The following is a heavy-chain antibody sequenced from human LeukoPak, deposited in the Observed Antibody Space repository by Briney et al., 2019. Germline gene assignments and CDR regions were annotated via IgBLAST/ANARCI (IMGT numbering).Heavy chain of an antibody. J-gene: IGHJ5*02. D-gene: IGHD1-26*01. CDR3: AREDDSGNWFDP. CDR1: GGSLSSGGYS. CDR2: IYHSGNT. V-gene: IGHV4-30-2*01. Sequence: SETLSLTCAVSGGSLSSGGYSWSWIRQPPGRGLEWVVYIYHSGNTYYNPSLKSRDTISVDRSKNQFSLKLNSVTAADTAVYYCAREDDSGNWFDPWGQGTLVTVSS.